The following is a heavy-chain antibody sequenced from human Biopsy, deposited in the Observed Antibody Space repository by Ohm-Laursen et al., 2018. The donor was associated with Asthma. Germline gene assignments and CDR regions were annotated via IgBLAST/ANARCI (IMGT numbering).Heavy chain of an antibody. V-gene: IGHV1-69*13. Sequence: SVKVSCKASGGTFSRYAISWVRQAPGQGLEWMGGIIPVFGTSNYAQKFQGRVTFTADESTTSAYMELSSLRSEDSAVYYCAREGSAVGYGFYYFAMDVWGQGTTVTVSS. D-gene: IGHD3-10*01. CDR1: GGTFSRYA. CDR3: AREGSAVGYGFYYFAMDV. CDR2: IIPVFGTS. J-gene: IGHJ6*02.